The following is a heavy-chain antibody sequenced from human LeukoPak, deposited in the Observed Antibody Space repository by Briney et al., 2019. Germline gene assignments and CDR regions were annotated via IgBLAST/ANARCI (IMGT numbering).Heavy chain of an antibody. D-gene: IGHD2-2*01. CDR3: AREAPAAMAPYDY. V-gene: IGHV3-11*04. CDR1: GFTFSDYY. J-gene: IGHJ4*02. CDR2: ISSSGSTI. Sequence: LGGSLRLSCAASGFTFSDYYMSWIRQAPGKGLEWVSYISSSGSTIYYADSVKGRFTISRDNAKNSLYLQMNSLRAEDTAVYYCAREAPAAMAPYDYWGQGTLVTVSS.